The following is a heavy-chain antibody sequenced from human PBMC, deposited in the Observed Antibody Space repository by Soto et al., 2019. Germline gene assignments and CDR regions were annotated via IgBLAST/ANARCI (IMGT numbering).Heavy chain of an antibody. Sequence: EASVKVSCKFSGYTLTELSMHWVLQAPGKGLDWMGGFDPEDGEAIYAQKFQGRVTMTEDTSTDTAYMELSSLRSEDTAVYYCATTYYYDSSGYYHNPYYFDYWGQGTLVTVSS. CDR3: ATTYYYDSSGYYHNPYYFDY. D-gene: IGHD3-22*01. CDR1: GYTLTELS. J-gene: IGHJ4*02. CDR2: FDPEDGEA. V-gene: IGHV1-24*01.